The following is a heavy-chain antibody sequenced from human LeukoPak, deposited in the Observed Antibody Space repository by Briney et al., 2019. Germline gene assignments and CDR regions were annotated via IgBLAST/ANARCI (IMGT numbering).Heavy chain of an antibody. Sequence: PGGSLRLSCAASGFTFSSYAMHWGRQAPGKGLEWVAVISYDGSNKYYADSVKGRFTISRDNSKNTLYLQMNSLRAEDTAVYYCARDKSYDSSGSYIFDYWGQGTLVTVSS. CDR1: GFTFSSYA. CDR2: ISYDGSNK. D-gene: IGHD3-22*01. J-gene: IGHJ4*02. CDR3: ARDKSYDSSGSYIFDY. V-gene: IGHV3-30*04.